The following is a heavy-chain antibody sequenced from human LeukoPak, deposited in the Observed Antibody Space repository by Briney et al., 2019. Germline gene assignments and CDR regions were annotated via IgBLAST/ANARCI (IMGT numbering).Heavy chain of an antibody. D-gene: IGHD3-22*01. CDR2: ISGSGGSA. V-gene: IGHV3-23*01. CDR3: ARGENYYDSSGYYFGAFDI. CDR1: GFTFSSYA. Sequence: GGSLRLSCAASGFTFSSYAMSWVRQAPGKGLEWVSAISGSGGSAYYADSVKGRFTISRDNSKNTLYLQMNSLRAEDTAVYYCARGENYYDSSGYYFGAFDIWGQGTMVTVSS. J-gene: IGHJ3*02.